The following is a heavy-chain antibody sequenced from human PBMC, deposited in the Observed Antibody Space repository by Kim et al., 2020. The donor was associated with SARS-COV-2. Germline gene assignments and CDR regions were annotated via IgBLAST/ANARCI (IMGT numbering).Heavy chain of an antibody. V-gene: IGHV1-18*01. CDR2: ISAYNGNT. J-gene: IGHJ4*02. Sequence: ASVKVSCKASGYTFTSYGISWVRQAPGQGLEWMGWISAYNGNTNYAQKLQGRVTMTTDTSTSTAYMELRSLRSDDTAVYYCARVVPAAMPAYYYFDYWGQGTLVTVSS. CDR3: ARVVPAAMPAYYYFDY. D-gene: IGHD2-2*01. CDR1: GYTFTSYG.